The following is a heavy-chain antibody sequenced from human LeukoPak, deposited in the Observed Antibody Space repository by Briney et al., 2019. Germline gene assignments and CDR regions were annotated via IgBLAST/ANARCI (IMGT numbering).Heavy chain of an antibody. CDR2: ISSSSSYI. V-gene: IGHV3-21*01. J-gene: IGHJ4*02. CDR1: GFTFSSYS. CDR3: ASGGPRVDFSSGYSTFYYFDY. Sequence: GGSLRLSCAASGFTFSSYSMNWVRQAPGKGLEWVSSISSSSSYIYYADSVKGRFTISRDNAKNSLYLQMNSLRAEDTAVYYCASGGPRVDFSSGYSTFYYFDYWGQGTLVTVSS. D-gene: IGHD3-3*01.